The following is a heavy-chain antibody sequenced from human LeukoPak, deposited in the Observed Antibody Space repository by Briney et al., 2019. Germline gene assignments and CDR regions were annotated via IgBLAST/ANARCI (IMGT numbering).Heavy chain of an antibody. CDR3: ARVARTIFGVVMNPNWFDP. J-gene: IGHJ5*02. CDR2: ISGSGGST. D-gene: IGHD3-3*01. Sequence: GGSLRLSCAASGFTFSSDAMSWVRQAPGKGLEWVSAISGSGGSTYYADSVKGRFTISRDNSKNTLYLQMNSLRAEDTAVYYCARVARTIFGVVMNPNWFDPWGQGTLVTVSS. CDR1: GFTFSSDA. V-gene: IGHV3-23*01.